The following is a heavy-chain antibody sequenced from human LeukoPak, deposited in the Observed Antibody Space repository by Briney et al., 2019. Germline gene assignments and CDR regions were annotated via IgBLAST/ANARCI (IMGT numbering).Heavy chain of an antibody. J-gene: IGHJ6*03. CDR2: IKQDGSEK. D-gene: IGHD3-3*01. CDR3: ARVDSVDYDFWSGQEYYYYYMDV. CDR1: GFSFSTAW. Sequence: GGSLRLSCAASGFSFSTAWMSWVRQAPGKGLEWVANIKQDGSEKYYVDSVKGRFTISRDNAKNSLYLQMNSLRAEDTAVYYCARVDSVDYDFWSGQEYYYYYMDVWGKGTTVTVSS. V-gene: IGHV3-7*01.